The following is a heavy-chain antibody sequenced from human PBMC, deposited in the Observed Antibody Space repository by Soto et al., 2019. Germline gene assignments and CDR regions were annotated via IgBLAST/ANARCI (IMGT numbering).Heavy chain of an antibody. Sequence: EVPLVESGGGLVQPGRSLRLSCAASGFTFDDYAMHWVRQAPGKGLEWVSGISWNSGSIGYADSVKGRFTISRDNAKNSLYLQMNSLRAEDTALYYCAKDKWELLAYYFDYWGQGTLVTVSS. CDR1: GFTFDDYA. CDR2: ISWNSGSI. D-gene: IGHD1-26*01. J-gene: IGHJ4*02. V-gene: IGHV3-9*01. CDR3: AKDKWELLAYYFDY.